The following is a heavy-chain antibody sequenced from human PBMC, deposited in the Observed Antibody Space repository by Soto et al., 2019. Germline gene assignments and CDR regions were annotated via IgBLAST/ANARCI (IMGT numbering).Heavy chain of an antibody. CDR3: ARGDSSGLNWFDP. CDR2: ISRDTTYM. Sequence: EVQVVESGGGLVKPWGSLRLSCAASTSTFSTYGLTWVRQAPGKGLEWVSSISRDTTYMYYADSVRGRFTISRDNAKNSLYLQMSSLRTEDTAVYYCARGDSSGLNWFDPWGQGTLVTVSS. V-gene: IGHV3-21*01. D-gene: IGHD6-19*01. J-gene: IGHJ5*02. CDR1: TSTFSTYG.